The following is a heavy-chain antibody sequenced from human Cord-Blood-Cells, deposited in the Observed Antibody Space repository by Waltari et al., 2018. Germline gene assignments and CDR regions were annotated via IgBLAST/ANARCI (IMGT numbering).Heavy chain of an antibody. CDR2: IDWDEDK. CDR1: GFSLSPSGMR. V-gene: IGHV2-70*04. CDR3: ARIQTGDDAFDI. D-gene: IGHD7-27*01. Sequence: QVTLKESGPALLKPTQTLTLTCTFSGFSLSPSGMRVSWIRQPPGKALEWLARIDWDEDKFYSTSLKTRLTSAKDTSKNQVVLTMTNMDPVDTATYYCARIQTGDDAFDIWGQGTMVTVSS. J-gene: IGHJ3*02.